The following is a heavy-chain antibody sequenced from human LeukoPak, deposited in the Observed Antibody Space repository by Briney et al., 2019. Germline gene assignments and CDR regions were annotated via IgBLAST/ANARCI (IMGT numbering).Heavy chain of an antibody. CDR1: GGTFSSYA. V-gene: IGHV1-69*05. Sequence: SVKVSCKASGGTFSSYAISWVRQAPGQGLEWMGGIIPIFGTANYAQKFQGRVPITTDESTSTAYMELSSLRSEATAVYYCAYRTICSSTSCPIDYWGQGTLVTVSS. J-gene: IGHJ4*02. CDR2: IIPIFGTA. CDR3: AYRTICSSTSCPIDY. D-gene: IGHD2-2*01.